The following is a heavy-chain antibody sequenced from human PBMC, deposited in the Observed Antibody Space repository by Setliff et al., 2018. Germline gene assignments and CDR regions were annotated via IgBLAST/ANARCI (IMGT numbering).Heavy chain of an antibody. CDR2: IYHSGST. CDR3: ARAISGWYSAFYYYMDV. J-gene: IGHJ6*03. CDR1: GGSISSNNW. D-gene: IGHD6-19*01. Sequence: SETLSLTCVVSGGSISSNNWWSWVRQPPGKGLEWIGEIYHSGSTNYNPSLKSRVTISVDTSKNQFSLKLSSVTAADTAVYYCARAISGWYSAFYYYMDVWGKGTTVTVSS. V-gene: IGHV4-4*02.